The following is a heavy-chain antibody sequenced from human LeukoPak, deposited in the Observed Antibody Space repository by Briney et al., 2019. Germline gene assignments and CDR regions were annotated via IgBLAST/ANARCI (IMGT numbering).Heavy chain of an antibody. V-gene: IGHV6-1*01. CDR1: ANSDSSNSAA. CDR2: TYYRSKWYN. Sequence: SQPLSLTCAISANSDSSNSAAWNWIRQSPSRALKWLGRTYYRSKWYNDYEVSVKSRITINPDTSKNQFSLQLNSVTPEDTAVYYCAREGWYSSGWYPPCYFDYWGQGTLVTVSS. J-gene: IGHJ4*02. D-gene: IGHD6-19*01. CDR3: AREGWYSSGWYPPCYFDY.